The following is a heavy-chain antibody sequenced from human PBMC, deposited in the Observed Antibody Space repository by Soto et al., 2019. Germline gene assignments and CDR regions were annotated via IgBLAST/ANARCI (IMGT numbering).Heavy chain of an antibody. V-gene: IGHV3-23*01. D-gene: IGHD2-21*01. Sequence: GGSLRLSCAASGFTFSSYAMSWVRQAPGKGLEWVSAISGSGGSTYYADSVKGRFTISRDNSKNTLYLQMNSLRAEDTAVYYCAKGSRVQGVANCFDPWGQGTLVTVSS. CDR1: GFTFSSYA. CDR2: ISGSGGST. J-gene: IGHJ5*02. CDR3: AKGSRVQGVANCFDP.